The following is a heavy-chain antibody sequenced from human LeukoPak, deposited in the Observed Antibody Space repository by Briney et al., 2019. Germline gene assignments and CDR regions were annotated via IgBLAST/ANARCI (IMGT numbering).Heavy chain of an antibody. J-gene: IGHJ4*02. CDR3: ARGNWRGGSGSYSLDY. CDR1: GFTFSSYE. Sequence: PGGSLRLSCAASGFTFSSYEMNWVRQAPGKGLAWVSYISSSGSTIYYADSVKGRFTISRDNAKNSLYLQMNSLRAEDTAVYYCARGNWRGGSGSYSLDYWGQGTLVTVSS. V-gene: IGHV3-48*03. D-gene: IGHD3-10*01. CDR2: ISSSGSTI.